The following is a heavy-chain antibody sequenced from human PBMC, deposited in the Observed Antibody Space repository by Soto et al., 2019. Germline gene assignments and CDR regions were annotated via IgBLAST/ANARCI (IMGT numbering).Heavy chain of an antibody. CDR3: ARDTESNRYND. Sequence: QVPVLQSGPEGKRPVASVKVSCKTSGYTFSTSGISWVRQAPGQGLEWVGWIRPDNGNTKSAQRLQGRVTLTTDTSASTAYMELRSLTSDDTAMYCCARDTESNRYNDWGQGTLVTVSS. J-gene: IGHJ1*01. CDR1: GYTFSTSG. D-gene: IGHD1-20*01. V-gene: IGHV1-18*01. CDR2: IRPDNGNT.